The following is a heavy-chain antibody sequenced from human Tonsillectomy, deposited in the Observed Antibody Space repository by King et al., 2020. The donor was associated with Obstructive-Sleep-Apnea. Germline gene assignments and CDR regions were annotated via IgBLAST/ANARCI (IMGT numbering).Heavy chain of an antibody. Sequence: LQLQESGPGLVKPSQTLSLTCTVSGGSISSGGHYWSWIRQHPGKGLEWIGYIYYSGSTYYNPSLKSRVTMSVDTSKNQFSLKLSSVTAADTAGYYCARGEETYYSDYWGQGTLVTVSS. CDR3: ARGEETYYSDY. CDR1: GGSISSGGHY. CDR2: IYYSGST. V-gene: IGHV4-31*03. J-gene: IGHJ4*02.